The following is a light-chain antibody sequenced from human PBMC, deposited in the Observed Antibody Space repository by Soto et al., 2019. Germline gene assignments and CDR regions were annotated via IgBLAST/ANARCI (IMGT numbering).Light chain of an antibody. CDR3: CSYAGSYTLL. CDR1: SSDVGAYNY. J-gene: IGLJ2*01. V-gene: IGLV2-11*01. Sequence: QSVLTQPASVSGSPGQSVTISCTGTSSDVGAYNYVSWFQQHPGKAPKLMMSDVSKRPSGVPDRFSGSKSGTTASLTISGLQAEDEADYYCCSYAGSYTLLFGGGTKLTVL. CDR2: DVS.